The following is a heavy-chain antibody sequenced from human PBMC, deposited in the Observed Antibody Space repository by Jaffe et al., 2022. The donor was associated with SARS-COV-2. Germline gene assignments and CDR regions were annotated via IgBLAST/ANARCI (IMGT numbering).Heavy chain of an antibody. CDR3: ARVRRIAVAGPGLAPMYFDY. Sequence: QVQLQESGPGLVKPSGTLSLTCAVSGGSISSSNWWSWVRQPPGKGLEWIGEIYHSGSTNYNPSLKSRVTISVDKSKNQFSLKLSSVTAADTAVYYCARVRRIAVAGPGLAPMYFDYWGQGTLVTVSS. D-gene: IGHD6-19*01. V-gene: IGHV4-4*02. CDR2: IYHSGST. CDR1: GGSISSSNW. J-gene: IGHJ4*02.